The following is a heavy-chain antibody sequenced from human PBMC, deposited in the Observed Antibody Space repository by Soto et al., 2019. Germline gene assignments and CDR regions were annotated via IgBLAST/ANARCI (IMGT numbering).Heavy chain of an antibody. D-gene: IGHD6-19*01. V-gene: IGHV3-30*18. Sequence: QVQLVESGGGVVQPGRSLRLSCAASGFTFSSYGMHWVRQAPGKGLEWVAVISYDGSNKYYADSVKGRFTISRDNSKNTLYLQMNSLRAEDTAVYYCAKGLGYSSGWYVDYWGQGTLVTVSS. CDR2: ISYDGSNK. CDR1: GFTFSSYG. CDR3: AKGLGYSSGWYVDY. J-gene: IGHJ4*02.